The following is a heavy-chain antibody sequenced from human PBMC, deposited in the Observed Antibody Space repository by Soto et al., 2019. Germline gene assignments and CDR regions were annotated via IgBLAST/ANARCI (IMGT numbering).Heavy chain of an antibody. CDR1: GFTFSDYY. CDR2: ISSSGSTI. J-gene: IGHJ4*02. D-gene: IGHD3-3*01. V-gene: IGHV3-11*01. Sequence: GESLKISCAASGFTFSDYYMSWIRQAPGKGLEWVSYISSSGSTIYYADSVKGRFTISRDNAKNSLYLQMNSLRAEDTAVYYCARARGTIFGVVIIYFDYWGQGTLVTVSS. CDR3: ARARGTIFGVVIIYFDY.